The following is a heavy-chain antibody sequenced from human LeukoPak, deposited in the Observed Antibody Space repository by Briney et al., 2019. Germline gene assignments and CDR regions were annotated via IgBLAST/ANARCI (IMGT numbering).Heavy chain of an antibody. J-gene: IGHJ5*02. CDR3: ASFSFSGGSFRDFDP. V-gene: IGHV4-59*01. CDR1: GGSISSYY. D-gene: IGHD2-15*01. Sequence: SETLSLTCTVSGGSISSYYWSWIRQPPGKGLEWIGYIYYSGSTNYNPSLKSRVTISVDTSKNQFSLKLSSVTAADTAVYYCASFSFSGGSFRDFDPWGQGTLVTVSS. CDR2: IYYSGST.